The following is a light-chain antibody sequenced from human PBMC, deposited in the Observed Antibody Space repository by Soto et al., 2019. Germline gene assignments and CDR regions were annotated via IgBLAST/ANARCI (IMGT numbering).Light chain of an antibody. CDR3: QHYNSNPWT. CDR2: KAS. V-gene: IGKV1-5*03. Sequence: DIQMTQSPSTLSASIGDRVTISCRASESISSWLAWYQQKPGKAPKVLIYKASSLESGVPSRFSGSGYGTEFTLTISSLQPDDFAIYYCQHYNSNPWTFGQGTKVENK. J-gene: IGKJ1*01. CDR1: ESISSW.